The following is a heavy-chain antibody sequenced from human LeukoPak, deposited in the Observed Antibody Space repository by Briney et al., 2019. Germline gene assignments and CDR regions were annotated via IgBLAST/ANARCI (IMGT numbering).Heavy chain of an antibody. CDR3: ARAIPARITIFGVVIINAFDI. CDR1: GYTFTSYG. Sequence: ASVKVSCKASGYTFTSYGISWVRQAPGQGLEWMGWISAYNGNTNYAQKLQGRVTMTTDTSTSTAYMELRSLRSDDAAVYYCARAIPARITIFGVVIINAFDIWGQGTMVTVSS. J-gene: IGHJ3*02. CDR2: ISAYNGNT. D-gene: IGHD3-3*01. V-gene: IGHV1-18*01.